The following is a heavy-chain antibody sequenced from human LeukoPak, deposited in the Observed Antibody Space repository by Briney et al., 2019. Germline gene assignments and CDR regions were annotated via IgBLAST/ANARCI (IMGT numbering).Heavy chain of an antibody. CDR1: GFTFSSYA. V-gene: IGHV3-7*03. CDR3: ARDHVTMVRGVIITPYYGMDV. CDR2: IKQDGSEK. J-gene: IGHJ6*04. D-gene: IGHD3-10*01. Sequence: GGSLRLSCAASGFTFSSYAMSWVRQAPGKGLEWVANIKQDGSEKYYVDSVKGRFTISRDNAKNSLYLQMNSLRAKDTAVYYCARDHVTMVRGVIITPYYGMDVWGKGTTVTVSS.